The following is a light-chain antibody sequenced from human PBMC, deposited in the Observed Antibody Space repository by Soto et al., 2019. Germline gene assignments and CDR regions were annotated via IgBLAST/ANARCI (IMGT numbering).Light chain of an antibody. V-gene: IGLV4-60*02. CDR1: SGHSSYI. Sequence: QSVLTQSSSASASLGSSVELTCTLSSGHSSYIIAWHQQQPGKAPRYLMKLEGSGSYNKGSGVPDRFSGSSSGADRYLTISNLQFEDEADYYCETWDSNTLVFGGGTKLTVL. J-gene: IGLJ2*01. CDR2: LEGSGSY. CDR3: ETWDSNTLV.